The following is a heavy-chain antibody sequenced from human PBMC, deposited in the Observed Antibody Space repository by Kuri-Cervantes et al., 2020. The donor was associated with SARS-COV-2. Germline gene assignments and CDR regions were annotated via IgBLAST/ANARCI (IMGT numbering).Heavy chain of an antibody. CDR1: GGSFSGYY. V-gene: IGHV4-34*01. J-gene: IGHJ3*02. Sequence: SETLSLTCAVYGGSFSGYYWSWIRQPPGKGLEWIGEINHSGSTNYNPSLKSRVTVSVDTSKNQFSLKLSSVTAADTAVYYCARHRWGRDALDIWGQGTMVTVSS. CDR3: ARHRWGRDALDI. CDR2: INHSGST. D-gene: IGHD3-16*01.